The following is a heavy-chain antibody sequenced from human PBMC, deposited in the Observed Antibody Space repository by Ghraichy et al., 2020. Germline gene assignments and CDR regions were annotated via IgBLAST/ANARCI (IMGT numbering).Heavy chain of an antibody. CDR3: VRERFLRLGEFSLGDDVFDI. CDR2: IYYSGST. J-gene: IGHJ3*02. D-gene: IGHD3-16*01. V-gene: IGHV4-59*01. CDR1: GGPISNSY. Sequence: SQTLSLTCTVSGGPISNSYWSWIRQSPGRGLEWIGNIYYSGSTNYNPSLKSRVTISVDTSKNQFSLDLRSVAGADTAVYYCVRERFLRLGEFSLGDDVFDIWGQGTMVTVSS.